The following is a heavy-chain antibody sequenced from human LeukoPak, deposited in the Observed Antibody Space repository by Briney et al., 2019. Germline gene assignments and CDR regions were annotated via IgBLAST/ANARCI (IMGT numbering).Heavy chain of an antibody. CDR3: ALGSVVVPADYI. D-gene: IGHD2-2*01. CDR2: IIPIFGTA. V-gene: IGHV1-69*05. CDR1: GGTFSSYA. J-gene: IGHJ3*02. Sequence: SVKVSCKASGGTFSSYAISWVRQAPGQGLEWMGGIIPIFGTANYAQKFQGRVTITTDESTSTAYMELSSLRSEDTAVYYCALGSVVVPADYIWGQGTMVTVSS.